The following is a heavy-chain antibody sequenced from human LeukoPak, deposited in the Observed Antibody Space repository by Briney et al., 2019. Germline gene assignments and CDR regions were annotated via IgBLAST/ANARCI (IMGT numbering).Heavy chain of an antibody. D-gene: IGHD2-2*01. CDR1: GFTFSSYG. Sequence: GGSLRLSCAASGFTFSSYGMHWVRQAPGKGLEWVAFIRYDGSNKYYADSVKGRFTISRDNSKNTLYLQMNSLRAEDTAVYYCAKFTWSPAGEKVDYWGQGTLVTVSS. CDR3: AKFTWSPAGEKVDY. V-gene: IGHV3-30*02. J-gene: IGHJ4*02. CDR2: IRYDGSNK.